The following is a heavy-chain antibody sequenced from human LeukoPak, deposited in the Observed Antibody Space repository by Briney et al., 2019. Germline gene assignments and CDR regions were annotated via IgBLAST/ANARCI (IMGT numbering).Heavy chain of an antibody. V-gene: IGHV1-18*01. Sequence: GASVKVSCKASGYTFTHYGISWVRQAPGQGLEWMGWISTYSGDTNDAQQFQGRITVTTDTSTSTVHMELRSLRPDDTALYYCARNLEFYANSGFRSFDYWGQGTLVTVS. CDR2: ISTYSGDT. CDR1: GYTFTHYG. CDR3: ARNLEFYANSGFRSFDY. J-gene: IGHJ4*02. D-gene: IGHD3-22*01.